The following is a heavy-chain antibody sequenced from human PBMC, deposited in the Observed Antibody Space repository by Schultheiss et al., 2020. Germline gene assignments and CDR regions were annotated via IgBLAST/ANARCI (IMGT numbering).Heavy chain of an antibody. Sequence: WGSLRLSCAASGFTFSGSAMHWVRQASGKGLEWVGRIRSKANSYATAYAASVKGRFTISRDDSKNTAYLQMNSLKTEDTAVYYCTTRLLWFGESPYGMDVWGQGTTVTVSS. J-gene: IGHJ6*02. CDR1: GFTFSGSA. V-gene: IGHV3-73*01. CDR2: IRSKANSYAT. D-gene: IGHD3-10*01. CDR3: TTRLLWFGESPYGMDV.